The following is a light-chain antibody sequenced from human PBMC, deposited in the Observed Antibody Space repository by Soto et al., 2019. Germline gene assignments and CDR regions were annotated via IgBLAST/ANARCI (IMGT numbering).Light chain of an antibody. V-gene: IGLV2-14*01. CDR2: DVS. J-gene: IGLJ2*01. CDR3: SSNTSSSPLGVV. CDR1: SSDVGGYNY. Sequence: QSVLTQPASVSGSPGQSITISCTGTSSDVGGYNYVSWYQQHPGKAPKLMIYDVSNRPSGVSNRFSGSKSGNTASLTISGLQAEEGADYYCSSNTSSSPLGVVFGGGTRVTVL.